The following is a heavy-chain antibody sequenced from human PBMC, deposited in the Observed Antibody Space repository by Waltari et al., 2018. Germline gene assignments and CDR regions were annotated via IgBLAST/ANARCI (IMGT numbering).Heavy chain of an antibody. V-gene: IGHV1-8*01. CDR3: ARGRFGSRRGWFDP. J-gene: IGHJ5*02. CDR1: GYTFTSYD. CDR2: MNPNSANT. Sequence: QVQLVQSGAEVKKPGASVKVSCKASGYTFTSYDINWVRQATGQELEWMGWMNPNSANTGYAQRFQGRVTITRNTSISTAYMELSSLRSEDTAVYYCARGRFGSRRGWFDPWGQGTLVTVSS. D-gene: IGHD3-10*01.